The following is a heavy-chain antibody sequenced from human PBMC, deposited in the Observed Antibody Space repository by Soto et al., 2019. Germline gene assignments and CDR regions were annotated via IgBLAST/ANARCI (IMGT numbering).Heavy chain of an antibody. D-gene: IGHD5-12*01. Sequence: GGSLRLSCAASGFTFSSYAMSWVRQAPGKGLEWVSAISGSGGSTYYADSVKGRFTISRDNSKNTLHLQMNSLRAEDTAVYYCAKGGVDIATTKRNAFDIWGQGTMVT. CDR3: AKGGVDIATTKRNAFDI. J-gene: IGHJ3*02. CDR1: GFTFSSYA. CDR2: ISGSGGST. V-gene: IGHV3-23*01.